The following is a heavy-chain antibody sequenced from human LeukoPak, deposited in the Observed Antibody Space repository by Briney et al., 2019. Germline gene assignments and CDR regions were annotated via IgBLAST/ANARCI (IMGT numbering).Heavy chain of an antibody. CDR3: ASWPYSVSDQYYYEYYYMDL. V-gene: IGHV3-7*01. CDR2: IKQDGSEK. J-gene: IGHJ6*03. Sequence: GGSLRLSCAASGFTFSSYWMSWVRQAPGKGLEWVANIKQDGSEKYYVDSVKGRFTISRDNAKNSLYLQMNSLRAEDTAVYYRASWPYSVSDQYYYEYYYMDLWGKGTTVTVSS. D-gene: IGHD4-11*01. CDR1: GFTFSSYW.